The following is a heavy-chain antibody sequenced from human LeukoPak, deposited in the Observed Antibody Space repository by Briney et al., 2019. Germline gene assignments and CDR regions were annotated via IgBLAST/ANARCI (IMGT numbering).Heavy chain of an antibody. D-gene: IGHD3-22*01. J-gene: IGHJ4*02. CDR3: ARYQSWVTMIVVASDY. V-gene: IGHV3-23*01. CDR2: ISGSGGST. CDR1: GFTFSSYA. Sequence: GGSLRLSCAASGFTFSSYAMSWVRQAPGKGLEWVSAISGSGGSTYYADSVKGRFTTSRDISKNTLYLQMNSLRAEDTAVYYCARYQSWVTMIVVASDYWGQGTLVTVSS.